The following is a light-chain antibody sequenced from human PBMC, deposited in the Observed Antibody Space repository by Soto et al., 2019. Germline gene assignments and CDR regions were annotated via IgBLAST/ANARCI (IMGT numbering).Light chain of an antibody. Sequence: EILMTQSPATLSVSPGERVTFSCRASQSVSYYLAGYQQKPGQAPRLLIYDASTRATGVPVRFSSSGSGTEFTLTISSLQSEDFGVYYCQQNKDWPGTFGQGTKVEIK. CDR3: QQNKDWPGT. V-gene: IGKV3-15*01. J-gene: IGKJ1*01. CDR1: QSVSYY. CDR2: DAS.